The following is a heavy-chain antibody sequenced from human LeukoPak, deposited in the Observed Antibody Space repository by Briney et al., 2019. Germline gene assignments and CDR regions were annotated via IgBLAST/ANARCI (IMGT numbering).Heavy chain of an antibody. J-gene: IGHJ5*02. CDR2: FDPEDGET. CDR3: ATLNSGIQNWFDP. Sequence: ASVKVSCKVSGYTLTELSTHWVRQAPGKGLEWMGGFDPEDGETTYAQKFQGRVTMTEDTSTDTAYMELSSLRSEDTAVYYCATLNSGIQNWFDPWGQGTLVTVSS. V-gene: IGHV1-24*01. CDR1: GYTLTELS. D-gene: IGHD1-26*01.